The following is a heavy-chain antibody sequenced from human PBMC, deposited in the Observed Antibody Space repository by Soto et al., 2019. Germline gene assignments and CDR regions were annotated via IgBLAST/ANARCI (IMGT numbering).Heavy chain of an antibody. CDR2: VYPAASST. Sequence: DVQLVQSGGEVKEPGESLKISCKCSGNSFSNYWIGWVRQMPGKGLEWMGIVYPAASSTIYSPSFQGQVTISVDKSINTIYLQGNSLKGSDSGMYYCARRLWPDPWSDPWGQGTLVTVSS. CDR1: GNSFSNYW. V-gene: IGHV5-51*01. J-gene: IGHJ5*02. CDR3: ARRLWPDPWSDP. D-gene: IGHD2-21*01.